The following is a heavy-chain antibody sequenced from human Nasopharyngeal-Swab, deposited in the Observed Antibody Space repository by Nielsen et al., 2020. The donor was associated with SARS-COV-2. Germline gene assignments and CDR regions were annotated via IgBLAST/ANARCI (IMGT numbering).Heavy chain of an antibody. D-gene: IGHD2-2*01. J-gene: IGHJ6*02. Sequence: GESLKISCAASGITVSSNYMGWVRQAPGEGLEWVSVIYSGGSTYYADSVKGRFTISRDNSKNTLYLQMNSLRAEDTAVYYCARVPCSSTSCYVGGYGMDVWGQGTTVTVSS. V-gene: IGHV3-53*01. CDR1: GITVSSNY. CDR3: ARVPCSSTSCYVGGYGMDV. CDR2: IYSGGST.